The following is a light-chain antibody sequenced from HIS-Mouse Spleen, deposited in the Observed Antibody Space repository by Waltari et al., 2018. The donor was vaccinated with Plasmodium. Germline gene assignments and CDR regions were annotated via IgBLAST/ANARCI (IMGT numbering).Light chain of an antibody. V-gene: IGLV3-10*01. J-gene: IGLJ3*02. CDR1: ALPKTY. Sequence: SYELTQPPSVSVSPGQTARITCSGDALPKTYASWYQQKSGQAPVLVISEDSKRPSGIPERFSGSSSGTMATLTISGTQVEDEADYYCYSTDSSGNHRVFGGGTKLTVL. CDR3: YSTDSSGNHRV. CDR2: EDS.